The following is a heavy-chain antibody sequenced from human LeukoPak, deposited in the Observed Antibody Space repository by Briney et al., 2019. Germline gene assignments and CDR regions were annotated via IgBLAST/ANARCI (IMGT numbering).Heavy chain of an antibody. D-gene: IGHD1-26*01. V-gene: IGHV3-23*01. Sequence: GGSLRLSSAASGFTFSSYAMSWVRQAPGKGLEWVSAISGSGGSTYYADSVKGRFTISRDNSKNTLYLQMNSLRAEDTAVYYCAKDYSGSYYPDYYFDYWGQGTLVTVSS. CDR3: AKDYSGSYYPDYYFDY. CDR1: GFTFSSYA. CDR2: ISGSGGST. J-gene: IGHJ4*02.